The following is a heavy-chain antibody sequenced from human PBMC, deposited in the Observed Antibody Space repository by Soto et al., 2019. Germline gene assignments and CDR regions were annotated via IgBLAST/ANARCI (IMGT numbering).Heavy chain of an antibody. V-gene: IGHV3-33*01. CDR1: GFTFSSYV. CDR2: IWYDGSNK. D-gene: IGHD6-13*01. J-gene: IGHJ4*02. CDR3: ARDPLRGYSSSWYFDY. Sequence: PGGSLRLSCAASGFTFSSYVMHWVRQAPGKGLEWVAVIWYDGSNKYYADSVKGRFTISRDNSKNTLYLQMNSLRAEDTAVYYCARDPLRGYSSSWYFDYWGQGTLVTVSS.